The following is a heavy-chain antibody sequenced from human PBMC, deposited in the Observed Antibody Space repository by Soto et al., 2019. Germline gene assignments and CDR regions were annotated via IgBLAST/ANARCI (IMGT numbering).Heavy chain of an antibody. V-gene: IGHV3-74*01. CDR1: GFDFPHSW. D-gene: IGHD5-12*01. J-gene: IGHJ4*02. Sequence: GGSLRLSCAASGFDFPHSWMHWVRQPPGKGLVWVSHVNSDESITTYADSVKGRFTISRDNAKNTVYLQMNTLRVEDTAVYYCTRDQKYSSAGWGQVILVTVS. CDR2: VNSDESIT. CDR3: TRDQKYSSAG.